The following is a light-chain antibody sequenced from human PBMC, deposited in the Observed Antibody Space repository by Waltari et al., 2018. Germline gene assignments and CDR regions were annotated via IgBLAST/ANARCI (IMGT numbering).Light chain of an antibody. CDR3: QQYNARPLT. V-gene: IGKV3D-15*01. CDR1: QNIYVN. Sequence: EIVRTQSPAALSVSPGERETLSCRASQNIYVNVAWYQQRPGQAPRLLVYVASPRDTGIPARFSGSGSGTDFTLTISNLQSEDFAFYFCQQYNARPLTFGGGTKVEVK. CDR2: VAS. J-gene: IGKJ4*01.